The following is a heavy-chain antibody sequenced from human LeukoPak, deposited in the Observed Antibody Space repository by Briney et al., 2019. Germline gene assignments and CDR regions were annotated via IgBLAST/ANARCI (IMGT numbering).Heavy chain of an antibody. Sequence: SETLSLTCTVSGDSISSSSYYWGWIRQPPGKGLEWIGSIYYSGSTYYNASLKSRVTISVDTSKNKFSLKLRYVTVADTAVYYCARHVLPATAGFVPDFDYWGQGTLVTVSS. V-gene: IGHV4-39*01. J-gene: IGHJ4*02. CDR2: IYYSGST. CDR3: ARHVLPATAGFVPDFDY. CDR1: GDSISSSSYY. D-gene: IGHD2-2*01.